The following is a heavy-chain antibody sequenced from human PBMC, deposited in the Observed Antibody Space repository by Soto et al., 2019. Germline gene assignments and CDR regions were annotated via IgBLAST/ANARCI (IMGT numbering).Heavy chain of an antibody. V-gene: IGHV4-31*03. J-gene: IGHJ3*02. CDR3: ARDTVTTISFDI. D-gene: IGHD4-17*01. Sequence: SETLSLTCTVPGGSISSGGYYWSWIRQHPGKGLEWIGYIYYSGSTYYNPSLKSRVTISVDTSKNQFSLKLSSVTAADTAVYYCARDTVTTISFDIRGQGTMVTVSS. CDR2: IYYSGST. CDR1: GGSISSGGYY.